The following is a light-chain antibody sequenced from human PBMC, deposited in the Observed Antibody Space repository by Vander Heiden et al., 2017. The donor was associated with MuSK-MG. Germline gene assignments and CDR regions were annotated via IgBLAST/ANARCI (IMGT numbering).Light chain of an antibody. CDR2: GAS. Sequence: EIVLTQSPGTLSLSPGERAYLSCRVSQSVSSSYLDWYQQKPGQAPRLLIYGASSRATGIPDRFSCSGSGTDFTLTISRLEPEDFAVYYCQQYGSSPYTFGQGTKLEIK. V-gene: IGKV3-20*01. J-gene: IGKJ2*01. CDR3: QQYGSSPYT. CDR1: QSVSSSY.